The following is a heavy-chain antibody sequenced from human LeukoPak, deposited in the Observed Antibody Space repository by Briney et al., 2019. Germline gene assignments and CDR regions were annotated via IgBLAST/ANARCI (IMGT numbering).Heavy chain of an antibody. D-gene: IGHD4-17*01. CDR1: GFTVSSNY. CDR3: ASRRYGDFDY. V-gene: IGHV3-66*01. J-gene: IGHJ4*02. Sequence: PGGSLRHSCAASGFTVSSNYMSWVRQAPGKGLEWVSVIYSGGSTYYADSVKGRFTISRDNSKNTLYLQMNSLRAEDTAVYYCASRRYGDFDYWGQETLVTVSS. CDR2: IYSGGST.